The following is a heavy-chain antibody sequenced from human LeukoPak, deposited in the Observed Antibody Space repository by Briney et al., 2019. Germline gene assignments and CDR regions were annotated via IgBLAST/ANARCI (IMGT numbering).Heavy chain of an antibody. CDR3: AKAYRDSSGYRLLHFDY. J-gene: IGHJ4*02. V-gene: IGHV3-30*02. CDR2: IRYDGSNK. Sequence: SGGSLRLSCAASGFTFSSYGMHWVRQAPGKGLEWVAFIRYDGSNKYYADSVKGRFTISRDNSKNTLYLQMNSLGAEDTAVYYCAKAYRDSSGYRLLHFDYWGQGTLATVSS. D-gene: IGHD3-22*01. CDR1: GFTFSSYG.